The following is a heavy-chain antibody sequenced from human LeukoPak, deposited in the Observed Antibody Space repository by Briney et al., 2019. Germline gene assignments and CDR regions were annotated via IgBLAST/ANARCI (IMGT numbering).Heavy chain of an antibody. J-gene: IGHJ6*02. CDR2: INPSGGST. V-gene: IGHV1-46*01. D-gene: IGHD1-26*01. CDR3: ARESLSGSYYYYYGIDV. Sequence: ASVKVSCKASGYTFTSYYMHWVRQAPGQGLEWMGIINPSGGSTSYAQKFQGRVTMTRDTSTSTVYMELSSLRSEDTAVYYCARESLSGSYYYYYGIDVWGQGTTVTVSS. CDR1: GYTFTSYY.